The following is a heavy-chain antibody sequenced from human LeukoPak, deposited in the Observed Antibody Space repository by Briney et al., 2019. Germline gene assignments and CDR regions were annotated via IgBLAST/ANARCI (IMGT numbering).Heavy chain of an antibody. J-gene: IGHJ4*02. V-gene: IGHV3-74*01. Sequence: GSLRLSCVASGFTVSSNYMSWVRQAPGKGLVWVSRISSDGSSTTYADSVKGRFTISKDNAKNTLYLQMNSLRAEDTAVYYCARGYSGSYRVDYWGQGTLVTVSS. CDR3: ARGYSGSYRVDY. CDR2: ISSDGSST. D-gene: IGHD1-26*01. CDR1: GFTVSSNY.